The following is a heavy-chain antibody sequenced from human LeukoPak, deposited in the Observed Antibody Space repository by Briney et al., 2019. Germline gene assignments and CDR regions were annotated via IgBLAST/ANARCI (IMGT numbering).Heavy chain of an antibody. CDR3: ARPVVVPAAQIDY. CDR1: GYSISSGYY. CDR2: IYHSGST. J-gene: IGHJ4*02. V-gene: IGHV4-38-2*02. D-gene: IGHD2-2*01. Sequence: SETLSLTCTVSGYSISSGYYWGWIRQPPGKGLEWIGSIYHSGSTYYNPSLKSRVTISVDASKNQFSLKLSSVTAADTAVYYCARPVVVPAAQIDYWGQGTLVTVSS.